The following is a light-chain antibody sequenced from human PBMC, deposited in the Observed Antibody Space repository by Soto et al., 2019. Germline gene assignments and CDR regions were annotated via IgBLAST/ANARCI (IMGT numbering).Light chain of an antibody. J-gene: IGKJ5*01. Sequence: EIVFTQSPGTLALSSGERATLSCRASQSVTSNYLAWYQQKPGQAPRLLISGASSRAAGISDKFSGSGSGTDFTLTISRLEPEDFAVYFCHQYGTFPITFGQGTRLEIK. V-gene: IGKV3-20*01. CDR3: HQYGTFPIT. CDR2: GAS. CDR1: QSVTSNY.